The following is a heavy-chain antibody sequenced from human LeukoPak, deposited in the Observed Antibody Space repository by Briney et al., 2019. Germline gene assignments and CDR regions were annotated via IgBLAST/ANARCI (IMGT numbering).Heavy chain of an antibody. CDR3: ARDTANYYYDSSGYYFDY. D-gene: IGHD3-22*01. Sequence: ASVKVSCKTSGYTFTSYYMHWVRQAPGQGLEWMGRINPSGGSTSYAQKFQGRVTMTRDTSTSTVYMELSSLRSEDTAVYYCARDTANYYYDSSGYYFDYWGQGTLVTVSS. CDR2: INPSGGST. J-gene: IGHJ4*02. CDR1: GYTFTSYY. V-gene: IGHV1-46*01.